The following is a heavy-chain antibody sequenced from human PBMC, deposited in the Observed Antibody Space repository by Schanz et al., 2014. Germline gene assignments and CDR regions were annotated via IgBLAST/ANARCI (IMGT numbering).Heavy chain of an antibody. D-gene: IGHD2-2*01. V-gene: IGHV1-18*01. CDR2: ISGYNGKT. CDR3: ARDGNQPLDA. J-gene: IGHJ5*02. Sequence: QVQLVQSGAEVKKAGASVKVSCKVSGYTLSKLSIHWVRQAPGQGLEWMGWISGYNGKTIYLDNLEDRISMTTDTATSTAYMELRNLRSADTAVYYCARDGNQPLDAWGQGTLVTVSS. CDR1: GYTLSKLS.